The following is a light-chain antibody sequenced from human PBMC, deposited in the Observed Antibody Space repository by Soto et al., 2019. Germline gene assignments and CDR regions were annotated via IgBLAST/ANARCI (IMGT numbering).Light chain of an antibody. J-gene: IGKJ2*01. V-gene: IGKV3D-11*01. Sequence: IFTQSPATLSLSPGDRAILSCRASQDVSISLGWYQQKPGQAPRLLIYDASNRATGIPDRFSGSGSGTDFTLTISSLEPEDFAVYYCLQRASWRSFGQGTKLEIK. CDR2: DAS. CDR3: LQRASWRS. CDR1: QDVSIS.